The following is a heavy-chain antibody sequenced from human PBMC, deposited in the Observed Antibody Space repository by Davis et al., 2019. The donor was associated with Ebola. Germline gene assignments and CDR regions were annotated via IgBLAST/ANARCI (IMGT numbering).Heavy chain of an antibody. CDR2: ISSSSSTI. V-gene: IGHV3-48*04. CDR1: GFTFSSYS. D-gene: IGHD4-17*01. CDR3: ARVEDYGDPGNFDL. J-gene: IGHJ2*01. Sequence: GESLKISCAASGFTFSSYSMNWVRQAPGKGLEWVSYISSSSSTIYYADSVKGRFTISRDNAKNSLYLQMNSLRAEDTAVYYCARVEDYGDPGNFDLWGRGTLVTVSS.